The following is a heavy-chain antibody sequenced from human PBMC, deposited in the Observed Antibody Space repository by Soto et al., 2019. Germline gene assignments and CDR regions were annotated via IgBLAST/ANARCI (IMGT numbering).Heavy chain of an antibody. CDR2: INPANGNT. J-gene: IGHJ3*01. CDR1: GFTFSDTL. CDR3: ARDILTVGPRANDAFDV. D-gene: IGHD2-8*02. Sequence: QVQLVQSGAEGKKPGASVKISCQASGFTFSDTLINWVRQGPGQRLEWMGWINPANGNTRYSESFQGRVSISSLLSASTVYVALSDLTSEDTAVYYCARDILTVGPRANDAFDVWGQGTLITVSS. V-gene: IGHV1-3*01.